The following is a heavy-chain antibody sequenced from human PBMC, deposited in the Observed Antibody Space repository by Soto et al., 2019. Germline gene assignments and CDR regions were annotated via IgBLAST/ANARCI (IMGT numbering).Heavy chain of an antibody. Sequence: QVQLVQSGAELKKPGASVKVSCKASGYTFTNYGISWVRQAPGQGLEWMGWISAYNANTYYAQTFQGRVTMTIETSTSTTYLELRSLKSTDTAVYYCARDQSSGWYGKDSGMDVWGQGTTVTVSS. D-gene: IGHD6-19*01. CDR2: ISAYNANT. V-gene: IGHV1-18*01. CDR1: GYTFTNYG. J-gene: IGHJ6*02. CDR3: ARDQSSGWYGKDSGMDV.